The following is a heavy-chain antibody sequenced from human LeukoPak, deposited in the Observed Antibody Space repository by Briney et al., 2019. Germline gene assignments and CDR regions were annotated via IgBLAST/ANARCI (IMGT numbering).Heavy chain of an antibody. Sequence: GESLKISCKGSGYSFTSYWIGWVRQMPGKGLEWMGIIYPGDSDTRYSPSFQGQVTISADKSISTAYLQWSSLKASDTAMYYCARPQCSSTSCYRETDAFDIWGQGTMVTVSS. D-gene: IGHD2-2*01. V-gene: IGHV5-51*01. CDR2: IYPGDSDT. J-gene: IGHJ3*02. CDR3: ARPQCSSTSCYRETDAFDI. CDR1: GYSFTSYW.